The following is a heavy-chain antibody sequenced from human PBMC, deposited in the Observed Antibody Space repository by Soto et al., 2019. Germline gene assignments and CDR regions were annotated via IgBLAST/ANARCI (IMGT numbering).Heavy chain of an antibody. CDR1: GDSFNTGW. J-gene: IGHJ3*01. CDR3: ARGKEGYNYNAFDV. V-gene: IGHV5-51*01. D-gene: IGHD1-1*01. Sequence: VESLKISCKGSGDSFNTGWIGWGRQMPGKRPEWMGLIYPGDSDTIYSPSFHGRVTISAGKSLSTTYLQWSSLKASDTAMYYCARGKEGYNYNAFDVWGQGKQVTVS. CDR2: IYPGDSDT.